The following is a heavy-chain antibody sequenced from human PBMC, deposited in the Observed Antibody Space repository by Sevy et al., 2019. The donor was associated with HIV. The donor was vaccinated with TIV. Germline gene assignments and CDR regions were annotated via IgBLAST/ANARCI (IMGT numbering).Heavy chain of an antibody. CDR3: ASLTPTVAGDYYYYGMDV. Sequence: SETLSLTCAVYGGSFSGYYWSWIRQPPGKGLEWIGEINHSGSTNYNPSLKSRVTISVDTSKNQFCLKLSSVTAADTAVYYCASLTPTVAGDYYYYGMDVWGQGTTVTVSS. V-gene: IGHV4-34*01. D-gene: IGHD6-19*01. CDR1: GGSFSGYY. J-gene: IGHJ6*02. CDR2: INHSGST.